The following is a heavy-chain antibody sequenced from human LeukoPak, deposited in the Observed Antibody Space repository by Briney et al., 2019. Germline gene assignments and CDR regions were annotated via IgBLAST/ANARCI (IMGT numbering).Heavy chain of an antibody. V-gene: IGHV4-4*07. Sequence: KSSETLSLTCTVSGGSISSYYWSWIRQPAGKGLEWIGRIYTSGSTNYNPSLKSRVTMSVDTSKNQFSLKLSSVTAADTAVYYCARDGRFPPEVLPRYFDYWGQGTLVTVSS. CDR3: ARDGRFPPEVLPRYFDY. D-gene: IGHD1-26*01. CDR2: IYTSGST. CDR1: GGSISSYY. J-gene: IGHJ4*02.